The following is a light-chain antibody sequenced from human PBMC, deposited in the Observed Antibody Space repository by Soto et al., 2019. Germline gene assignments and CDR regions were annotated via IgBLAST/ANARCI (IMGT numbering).Light chain of an antibody. V-gene: IGKV3-20*01. Sequence: IVLTQSPGTLSLSPGERATLSCRARQSVSSSYLAWYQQKPGQAPRLRIYGASSRATGIPDRFSGSGSGTDFTLTISRLEPEDFAVYYCQQYGSSPRLTFGGGTKVEIK. J-gene: IGKJ4*01. CDR2: GAS. CDR1: QSVSSSY. CDR3: QQYGSSPRLT.